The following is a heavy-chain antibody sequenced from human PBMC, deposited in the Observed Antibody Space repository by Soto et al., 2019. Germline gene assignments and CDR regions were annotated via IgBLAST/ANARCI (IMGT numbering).Heavy chain of an antibody. Sequence: EVQLLESGGGLVQPGGSLRLSCSASGFTFSSHDMIWVRQAPGKGLEWVSGVSGGGITSYADSEKGRFTISRDKSRNTLYLHMNSLRVEDTAVYYCVKGFWGDYWGQGTLVTVSS. CDR2: VSGGGIT. CDR1: GFTFSSHD. V-gene: IGHV3-23*01. D-gene: IGHD3-16*01. CDR3: VKGFWGDY. J-gene: IGHJ4*02.